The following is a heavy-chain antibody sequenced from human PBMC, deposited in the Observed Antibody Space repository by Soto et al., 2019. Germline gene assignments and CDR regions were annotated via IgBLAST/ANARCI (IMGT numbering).Heavy chain of an antibody. J-gene: IGHJ6*02. CDR3: ARENTSYGMAG. CDR2: MNPNSGNT. Sequence: QVQLVQSGAEVKKPGASVKVSCKASGYTFTSYDSNWVRQATGQGLEWMGWMNPNSGNTGYAQKFQGRVTMPRNSSICTAYMELSILRSEVTAVYCGARENTSYGMAGWGQGTTVTVSS. CDR1: GYTFTSYD. V-gene: IGHV1-8*01.